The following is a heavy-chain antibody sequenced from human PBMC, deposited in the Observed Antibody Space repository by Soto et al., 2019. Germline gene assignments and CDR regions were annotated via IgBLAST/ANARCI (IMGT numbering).Heavy chain of an antibody. CDR1: GFTFSSYP. J-gene: IGHJ4*02. Sequence: GGSLRLSCAASGFTFSSYPMSWVRQAPGKGLEWVSAISGSGGNTYYADSVKGRFTISRDNSKKTVSLQMNSLRAEDTAVYYCAKDLWYSSGWYPPFDYWGQGTLVTVS. D-gene: IGHD6-19*01. CDR3: AKDLWYSSGWYPPFDY. V-gene: IGHV3-23*01. CDR2: ISGSGGNT.